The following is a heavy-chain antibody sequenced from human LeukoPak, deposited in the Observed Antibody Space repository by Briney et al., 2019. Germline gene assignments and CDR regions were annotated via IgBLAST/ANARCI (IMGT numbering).Heavy chain of an antibody. V-gene: IGHV3-23*01. Sequence: PGGSLRLSCAASGFTFSSYAMSWVRQAPGKGLEWVSAISGSGGSTYYADSVKGRFTISRDNSKNTLYLQMNSLRAEDTAVYYCEKIGLTRHCSSTSCPLGYWGQGTLVTVSS. CDR3: EKIGLTRHCSSTSCPLGY. CDR1: GFTFSSYA. D-gene: IGHD2-2*01. CDR2: ISGSGGST. J-gene: IGHJ4*02.